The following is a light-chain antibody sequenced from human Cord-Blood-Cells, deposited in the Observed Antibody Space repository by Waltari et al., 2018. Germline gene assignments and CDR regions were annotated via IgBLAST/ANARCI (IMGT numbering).Light chain of an antibody. J-gene: IGKJ1*01. CDR3: QQYYSTPRT. V-gene: IGKV4-1*01. CDR1: KSVLYSPNNKNY. CDR2: WAS. Sequence: DIVMTQSRDSLAVSLGERATINCKSSKSVLYSPNNKNYLAWYQQKPGQPPKLLIYWASTRESGVPDRFSGSGSGTDFTLTISSLQAEDVAVYYCQQYYSTPRTFGQGTKVEIK.